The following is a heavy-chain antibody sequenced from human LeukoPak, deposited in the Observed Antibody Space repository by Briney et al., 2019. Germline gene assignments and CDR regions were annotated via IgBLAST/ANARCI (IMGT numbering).Heavy chain of an antibody. D-gene: IGHD3-10*01. CDR2: ISWNSGSI. CDR1: GFTFDDYA. J-gene: IGHJ3*02. V-gene: IGHV3-9*01. Sequence: GGSLRLSCAASGFTFDDYAMHWVRQAPGKGLEWVSGISWNSGSIGYADSVKGRFTISRDNAKNSLYLQMNSLRAEDTASYYCAKDISDYYGSGSSAFDIWGQGTMVTVSS. CDR3: AKDISDYYGSGSSAFDI.